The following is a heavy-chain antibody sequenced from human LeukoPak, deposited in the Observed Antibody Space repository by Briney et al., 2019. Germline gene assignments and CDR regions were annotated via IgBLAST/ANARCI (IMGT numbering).Heavy chain of an antibody. D-gene: IGHD3-16*02. Sequence: SETLSLTCNVSGGSISSSSYYWGWIRQPPGKGLEWIGSIYYTGSTYYNPSLKSRVTISIDTSKSQFSLKLSSVTAADTAVYYCARRAFGGVIAPFDYWGQGTLVTVSS. CDR2: IYYTGST. CDR3: ARRAFGGVIAPFDY. J-gene: IGHJ4*02. CDR1: GGSISSSSYY. V-gene: IGHV4-39*01.